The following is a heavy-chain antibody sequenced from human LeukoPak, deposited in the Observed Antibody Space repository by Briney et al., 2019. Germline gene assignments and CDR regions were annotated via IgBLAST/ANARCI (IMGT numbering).Heavy chain of an antibody. J-gene: IGHJ4*02. V-gene: IGHV1-2*02. CDR2: INPNSGGT. Sequence: ASVKVSCKASGYTFTGYYMHWVRQAPGQGLEWMGWINPNSGGTNYAQKFQGRVTMTRDTSISTAYMELSRLRSDGTAVYYCARGGLGSGGAATDYWGQGTLVTVSS. CDR3: ARGGLGSGGAATDY. D-gene: IGHD2-15*01. CDR1: GYTFTGYY.